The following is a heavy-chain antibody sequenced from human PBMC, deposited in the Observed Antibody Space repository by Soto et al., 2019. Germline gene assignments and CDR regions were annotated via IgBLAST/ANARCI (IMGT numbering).Heavy chain of an antibody. CDR1: GFTFSTYG. D-gene: IGHD1-26*01. Sequence: EVQLLESGGGLVQPGGSLRLSCVASGFTFSTYGLGWVRQAPGKGLEWVSTISGVGGITYYADSLKCQFTISRDNSKNTVYLQMNSLRAEDTAVYFCETFSNGTGHYYVFDFWGQGTLVTVSS. CDR2: ISGVGGIT. CDR3: ETFSNGTGHYYVFDF. J-gene: IGHJ4*02. V-gene: IGHV3-23*01.